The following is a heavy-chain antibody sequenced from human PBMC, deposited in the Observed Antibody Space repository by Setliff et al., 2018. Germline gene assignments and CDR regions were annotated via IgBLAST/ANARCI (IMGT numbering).Heavy chain of an antibody. D-gene: IGHD2-2*02. CDR1: GQSFSDYY. CDR2: IYHSGST. V-gene: IGHV4-34*01. Sequence: SETLSLTCAIYGQSFSDYYWSWVRQPPGKGLEWIGEIYHSGSTNYNPSLKSRVTISVDTSKNQFSLKLSSVTAADTAVYYCARDRQYCSSPTCYSPYFYYYGMDVWGQGTTVTVSS. CDR3: ARDRQYCSSPTCYSPYFYYYGMDV. J-gene: IGHJ6*02.